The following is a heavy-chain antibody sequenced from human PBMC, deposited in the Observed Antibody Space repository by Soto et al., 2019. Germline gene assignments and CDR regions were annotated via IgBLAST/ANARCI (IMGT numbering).Heavy chain of an antibody. V-gene: IGHV6-1*01. CDR2: TYYRSKWYN. J-gene: IGHJ5*02. Sequence: PSQTLSLTFAISGDSVSINSAAWNWIRQSPSRGLEWLGRTYYRSKWYNDYAVSVKSRITINPDTSKNQFSLQLNSVTPEDTAVYYCAREASSSWYVLRGWFDPWGQGTLVTVSS. D-gene: IGHD6-13*01. CDR3: AREASSSWYVLRGWFDP. CDR1: GDSVSINSAA.